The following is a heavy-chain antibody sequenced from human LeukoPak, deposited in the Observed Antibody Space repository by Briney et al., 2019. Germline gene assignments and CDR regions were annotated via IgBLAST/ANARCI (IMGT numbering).Heavy chain of an antibody. CDR1: GGSISSYY. CDR3: ERHSPRTLWFGELLPMYNWFDP. V-gene: IGHV4-59*08. CDR2: IYYSGST. D-gene: IGHD3-10*01. Sequence: SETLSLTCTVSGGSISSYYWSWIRQPPGKGLEWIGYIYYSGSTNYNPSLKSRVTISVDTSKNQFSLKLSSVTAADTAVYYCERHSPRTLWFGELLPMYNWFDPWGQGTLVTVSS. J-gene: IGHJ5*02.